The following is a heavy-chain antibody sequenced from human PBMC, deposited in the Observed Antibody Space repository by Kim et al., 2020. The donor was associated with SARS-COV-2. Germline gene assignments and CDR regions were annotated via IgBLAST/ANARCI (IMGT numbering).Heavy chain of an antibody. Sequence: GESLKISCKGSGYSFTSYWISWVRQMPGKGLEWMGRIDPSDSYTKYSPSFQGHVTMSADKSISTAYLQWSSLKASDTAMYYCARQLSGRYYYGLDVWGQGTTVTVSS. CDR1: GYSFTSYW. J-gene: IGHJ6*02. D-gene: IGHD1-26*01. CDR2: IDPSDSYT. V-gene: IGHV5-10-1*01. CDR3: ARQLSGRYYYGLDV.